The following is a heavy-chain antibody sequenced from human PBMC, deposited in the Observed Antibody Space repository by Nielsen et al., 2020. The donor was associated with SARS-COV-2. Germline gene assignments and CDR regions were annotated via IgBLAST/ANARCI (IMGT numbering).Heavy chain of an antibody. D-gene: IGHD3-22*01. CDR3: ARFDTSYYDSSGF. V-gene: IGHV3-33*05. CDR2: ISYDGSNK. J-gene: IGHJ3*01. Sequence: VRQAPGKGLEWVAVISYDGSNKYYADSVKGRFTISRDNSKNSLFLQMNSLRAEDMAVYYCARFDTSYYDSSGFWGQGTMVTVSS.